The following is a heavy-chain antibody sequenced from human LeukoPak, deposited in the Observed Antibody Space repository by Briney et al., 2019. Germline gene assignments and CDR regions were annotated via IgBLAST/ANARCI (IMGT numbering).Heavy chain of an antibody. CDR1: GFTFSDYY. CDR2: ISSSGSTI. D-gene: IGHD3-16*02. V-gene: IGHV3-11*01. CDR3: ARSPPSHQYVWGSYPAEFDY. Sequence: GGSLRLSCAASGFTFSDYYMSWIRQAPGKGLEWVSYISSSGSTIYYADSVKGRFTISRDNAKNSLYLQMNSLRAEDTAVYYCARSPPSHQYVWGSYPAEFDYRGQGTLVTVSS. J-gene: IGHJ4*02.